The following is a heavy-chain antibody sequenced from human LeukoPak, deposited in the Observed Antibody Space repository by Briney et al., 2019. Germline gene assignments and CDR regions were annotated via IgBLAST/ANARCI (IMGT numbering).Heavy chain of an antibody. CDR1: GFTFSSYA. Sequence: GGSLRLSCAASGFTFSSYAMSWVRQAPGKGLEWVSAISGSGGSTYYADSVKGRFTISRDNSKNTLYLQMNSLRAEDTAVYYCAKDGDSSSSVDSSKYYFDYWGQGTLVTVSS. CDR3: AKDGDSSSSVDSSKYYFDY. J-gene: IGHJ4*02. CDR2: ISGSGGST. D-gene: IGHD6-6*01. V-gene: IGHV3-23*01.